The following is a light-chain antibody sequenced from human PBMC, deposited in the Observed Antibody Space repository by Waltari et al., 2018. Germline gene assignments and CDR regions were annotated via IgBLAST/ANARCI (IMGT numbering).Light chain of an antibody. CDR1: QGINPY. J-gene: IGKJ4*01. CDR3: QQYNTYPPT. Sequence: DIQMTQSPSSLSPSVGDRVIITCRASQGINPYLAWFQQKPGKAPTSLIYAASTLQSGVSSNFGCSGSGTDFTLTISSLQPEDCATYYCQQYNTYPPTFGGGTRVEI. V-gene: IGKV1-16*02. CDR2: AAS.